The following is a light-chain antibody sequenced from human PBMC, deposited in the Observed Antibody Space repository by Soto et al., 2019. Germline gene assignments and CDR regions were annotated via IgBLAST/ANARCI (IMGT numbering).Light chain of an antibody. Sequence: EILMTQSPATLSLSPGERATLSCRASQSVSSNLAWYQQKPGQAPRLLMYGASTRATGIPARFSGDGSGTEFTLTISSLQSEDFAVYYCHQYNNWPSGTFGQGTKVDIK. CDR1: QSVSSN. J-gene: IGKJ1*01. CDR3: HQYNNWPSGT. V-gene: IGKV3-15*01. CDR2: GAS.